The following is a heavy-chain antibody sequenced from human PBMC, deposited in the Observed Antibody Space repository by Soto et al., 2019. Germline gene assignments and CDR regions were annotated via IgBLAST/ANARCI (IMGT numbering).Heavy chain of an antibody. J-gene: IGHJ4*02. V-gene: IGHV5-51*01. D-gene: IGHD2-15*01. Sequence: GESLKISCKGSGYSFTSYWIGWVRQMPGKGLEWMGIIYPGDSDTRYSPSFQGQVTISADKSISTAYLQWSSLKASDTAMYYCARLNDCSGGSCLAPYWGQGTLVTVSS. CDR2: IYPGDSDT. CDR3: ARLNDCSGGSCLAPY. CDR1: GYSFTSYW.